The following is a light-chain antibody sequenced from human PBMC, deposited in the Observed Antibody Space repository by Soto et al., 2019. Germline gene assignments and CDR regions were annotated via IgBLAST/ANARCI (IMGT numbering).Light chain of an antibody. CDR1: SSDVGGYNY. CDR2: EVS. V-gene: IGLV2-14*01. J-gene: IGLJ2*01. Sequence: QSALTQPASVSGSPGQSITISCTGSSSDVGGYNYVSWYQQHPGKAPKLMIYEVSNRPSGISNRFSDSKSGNTASLTLSGLQAEDEADYYCSSYTSSSTLVVGGGTKLTVL. CDR3: SSYTSSSTLV.